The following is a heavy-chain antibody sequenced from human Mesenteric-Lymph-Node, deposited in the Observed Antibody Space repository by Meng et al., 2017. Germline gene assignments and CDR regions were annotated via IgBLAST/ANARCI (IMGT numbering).Heavy chain of an antibody. D-gene: IGHD5-18*01. CDR3: ARDTPGLLFDY. CDR1: GFTFSSYT. V-gene: IGHV3-21*01. CDR2: ISSSSNYI. Sequence: ELQLVESGGGLVNPGGSLIFSCAASGFTFSSYTMNWFRRVPGKGLEWVSSISSSSNYIYSADSVKGRFTISRDNAKNSLYLQMNSLRAEDTAVYYCARDTPGLLFDYWGQGTLVTVSS. J-gene: IGHJ4*02.